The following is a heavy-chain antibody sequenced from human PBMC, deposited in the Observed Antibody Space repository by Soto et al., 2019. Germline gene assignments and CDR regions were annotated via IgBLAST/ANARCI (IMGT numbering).Heavy chain of an antibody. Sequence: QVQLVESGGGVVQPGRSLRLSCAASGFRFSSCDMHWVRQAPGKGLEWVTLISYDGSKKYTAESVKGRFTISRDNSHNTPYLQMKCLGAEATTVYYCVRSRGTNGIATVFELWGQGTLVTVSS. J-gene: IGHJ4*02. CDR1: GFRFSSCD. D-gene: IGHD3-10*01. CDR2: ISYDGSKK. CDR3: VRSRGTNGIATVFEL. V-gene: IGHV3-33*01.